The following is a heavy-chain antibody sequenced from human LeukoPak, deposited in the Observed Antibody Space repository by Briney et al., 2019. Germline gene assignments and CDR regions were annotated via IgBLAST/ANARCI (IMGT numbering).Heavy chain of an antibody. Sequence: GGSLRLSCAASGFTFSTYWMSWVRQAPGKGLEWVSAISGSGGSTYYADSVKGRFTISRDNSKNTLYLQMNSLRAEDTAVYYCAKAGRTAMAFFDYWGQGTLVTVSS. J-gene: IGHJ4*02. D-gene: IGHD5-18*01. V-gene: IGHV3-23*01. CDR2: ISGSGGST. CDR1: GFTFSTYW. CDR3: AKAGRTAMAFFDY.